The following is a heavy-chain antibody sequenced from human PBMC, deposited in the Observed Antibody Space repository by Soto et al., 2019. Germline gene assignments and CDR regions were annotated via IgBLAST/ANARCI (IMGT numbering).Heavy chain of an antibody. J-gene: IGHJ4*02. CDR2: ISAYNGNT. V-gene: IGHV1-18*01. Sequence: QVQLVQSGAEVKKPGASVKVSCKASGYTFTSYGISWVRQAPGQGLEWMGWISAYNGNTNYAQKLQGRGTMTTDTAASTAYMELRSLRSDDTAVYYCARIQRYYYDSSGYYYVYWGQGTLVTVSS. CDR1: GYTFTSYG. D-gene: IGHD3-22*01. CDR3: ARIQRYYYDSSGYYYVY.